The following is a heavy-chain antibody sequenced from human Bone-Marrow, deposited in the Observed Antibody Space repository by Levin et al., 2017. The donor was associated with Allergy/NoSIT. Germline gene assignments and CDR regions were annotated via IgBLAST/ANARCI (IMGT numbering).Heavy chain of an antibody. CDR1: GFTFSSYS. D-gene: IGHD3-9*01. Sequence: GGSLRLSCAASGFTFSSYSMNWVRQAPGKGLEWVSYISSSSSTIYYADSVKGRFTISRDNAKNSLYLQMNSLRAEDTAVYYCASRRRETYYDILAGYYDPIYYYDYMDGWGRGTTVAVAS. CDR3: ASRRRETYYDILAGYYDPIYYYDYMDG. V-gene: IGHV3-48*01. CDR2: ISSSSSTI. J-gene: IGHJ6*03.